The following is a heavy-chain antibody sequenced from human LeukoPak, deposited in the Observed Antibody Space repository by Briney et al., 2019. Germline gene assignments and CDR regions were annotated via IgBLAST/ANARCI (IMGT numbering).Heavy chain of an antibody. CDR1: GYTFTSYG. CDR2: ISAYNGNT. Sequence: ASVKVSCKASGYTFTSYGISWVRQAPGQGLEWMGWISAYNGNTNYAQKLQGRVTMTTDTSTSTAYMELRSLRSDDTAVYYCARDDGQRLEYDYVWGSYLGSWGQGTLVTVSS. CDR3: ARDDGQRLEYDYVWGSYLGS. D-gene: IGHD3-16*02. J-gene: IGHJ4*02. V-gene: IGHV1-18*01.